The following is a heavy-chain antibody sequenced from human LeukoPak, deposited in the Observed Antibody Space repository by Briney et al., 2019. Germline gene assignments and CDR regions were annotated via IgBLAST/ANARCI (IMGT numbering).Heavy chain of an antibody. D-gene: IGHD5-18*01. CDR2: ISPYNGNT. CDR3: AREERGYRYGYCY. J-gene: IGHJ4*02. CDR1: GYTFTSYY. V-gene: IGHV1-18*04. Sequence: ASVKVSCKASGYTFTSYYMHWVRQAPGQGLEWMGWISPYNGNTNYAQNFQGRITMTTATSIVYMELRSLRSDDTAVYYCAREERGYRYGYCYWGQGTLVTVSS.